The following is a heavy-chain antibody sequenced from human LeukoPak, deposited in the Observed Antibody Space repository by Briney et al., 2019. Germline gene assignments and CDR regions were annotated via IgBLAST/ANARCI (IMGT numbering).Heavy chain of an antibody. CDR1: GFTVSSNC. D-gene: IGHD4-17*01. CDR2: IYSGGST. V-gene: IGHV3-53*04. Sequence: GGSLRLSCAASGFTVSSNCMSWVRQAPGKGPEWVSVIYSGGSTYYADSVKGRFTISRHNSKNTLYLQMNSLRAEDTAVYYCARGRVYGDYDPPTYYFDYWGQGTLVTVSS. J-gene: IGHJ4*02. CDR3: ARGRVYGDYDPPTYYFDY.